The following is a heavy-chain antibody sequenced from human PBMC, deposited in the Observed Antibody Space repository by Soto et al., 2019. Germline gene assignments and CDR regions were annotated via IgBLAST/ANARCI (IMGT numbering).Heavy chain of an antibody. CDR2: ISGTSSYT. CDR3: ARAADYSQYPAMDV. Sequence: QVQLVESGGGLVKPGGSLRLSCTASGFSFRDYYMSWIRQAPGKALEWISCISGTSSYTDYADSLKGRFTISRDNAKNSLYLQMNSLRAEDTAVYYCARAADYSQYPAMDVWGQGTTVTVSS. D-gene: IGHD4-4*01. CDR1: GFSFRDYY. J-gene: IGHJ6*02. V-gene: IGHV3-11*06.